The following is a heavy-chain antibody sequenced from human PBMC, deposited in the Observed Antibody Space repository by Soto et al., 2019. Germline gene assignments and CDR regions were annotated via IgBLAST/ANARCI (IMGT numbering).Heavy chain of an antibody. D-gene: IGHD3-10*01. J-gene: IGHJ4*02. CDR2: ISWDGGST. CDR3: AKDFYKEGVPAY. CDR1: GFTFDDYT. V-gene: IGHV3-43*01. Sequence: GGSLRLSCAASGFTFDDYTMRWVRQAPGKGLEWVSLISWDGGSTYYADSVKGRFTISRDNSKNSLYLQMNSLRTEDTALYYCAKDFYKEGVPAYWGQGTLVTVS.